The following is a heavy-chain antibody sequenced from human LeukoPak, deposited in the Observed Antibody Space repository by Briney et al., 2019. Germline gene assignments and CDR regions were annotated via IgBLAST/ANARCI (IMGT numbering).Heavy chain of an antibody. CDR2: INPNSGGT. V-gene: IGHV1-2*02. CDR1: GYTFTGYY. CDR3: ARDIDYLKREWETTRNDAFDI. J-gene: IGHJ3*02. D-gene: IGHD1-26*01. Sequence: ASVKVSCKASGYTFTGYYMHWVRQAPGQGLEWMGWINPNSGGTNYAQKFQGRVTMTRDTCISTAYMELSRLRSDDTAVYYCARDIDYLKREWETTRNDAFDIWGQGTTVTVSS.